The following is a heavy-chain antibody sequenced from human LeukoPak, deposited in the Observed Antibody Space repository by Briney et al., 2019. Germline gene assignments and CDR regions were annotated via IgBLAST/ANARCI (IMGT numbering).Heavy chain of an antibody. CDR1: GFTFDDYG. D-gene: IGHD2-2*03. CDR2: INWNGGST. Sequence: GGSLRLSCAASGFTFDDYGMSWVRQAPGKGLEWVSGINWNGGSTGYADSVKGRFTISRDNAKNSLYLQMNSLRAEDTALYYCARVGYCSSTSCYGYYYYMDVWGKGTTVTVPS. V-gene: IGHV3-20*04. J-gene: IGHJ6*03. CDR3: ARVGYCSSTSCYGYYYYMDV.